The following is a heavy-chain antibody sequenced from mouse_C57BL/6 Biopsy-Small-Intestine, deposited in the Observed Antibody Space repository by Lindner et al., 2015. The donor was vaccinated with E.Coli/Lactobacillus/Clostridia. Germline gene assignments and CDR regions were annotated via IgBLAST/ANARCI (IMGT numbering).Heavy chain of an antibody. CDR3: TSPGRAGRELDHYFHY. D-gene: IGHD1-2*01. Sequence: SVKVSCKVSGYTLSELVHSRGCDRLLEKGLSGWAVLILKNSETIYAQKFQGRVTMTEDAFTDTAYMEVSGLRSEDTAVYYCTSPGRAGRELDHYFHYWGQGTLVTVSS. J-gene: IGHJ4*01. CDR2: LILKNSET. CDR1: GYTLSELV. V-gene: IGHV1-18*01.